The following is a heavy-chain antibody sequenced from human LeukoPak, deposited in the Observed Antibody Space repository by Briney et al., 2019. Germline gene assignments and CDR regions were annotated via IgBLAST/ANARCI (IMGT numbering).Heavy chain of an antibody. Sequence: SETLSLTCTVSGGSISSYYWSWIRQSPGKGLECIGYIHYTGSNNYNPYPKSRVTISVETSKNQFSLKFKYVIAADTAVYYCARGGYYGSGNDFRFDPWGQGTLVTVSS. CDR3: ARGGYYGSGNDFRFDP. CDR1: GGSISSYY. V-gene: IGHV4-59*01. J-gene: IGHJ5*02. CDR2: IHYTGSN. D-gene: IGHD3-10*01.